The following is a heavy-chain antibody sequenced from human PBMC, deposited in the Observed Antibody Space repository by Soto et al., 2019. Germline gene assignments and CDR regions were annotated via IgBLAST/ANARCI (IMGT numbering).Heavy chain of an antibody. V-gene: IGHV3-48*02. CDR2: ISSSGSTT. CDR3: ARPSKMYTSSSCGMDV. CDR1: GCTFSSYS. D-gene: IGHD6-6*01. Sequence: GGSLKLSCAASGCTFSSYSMNWVRQAPGKGLQWVSYISSSGSTTYYADSVRGRFTISRDNAKNSLYLQMNSLRDEDTAVYYCARPSKMYTSSSCGMDVWGQGTTVTVSS. J-gene: IGHJ6*02.